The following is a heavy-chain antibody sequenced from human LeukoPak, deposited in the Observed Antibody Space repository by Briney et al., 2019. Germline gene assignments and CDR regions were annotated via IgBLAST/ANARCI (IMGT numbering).Heavy chain of an antibody. V-gene: IGHV4-59*01. J-gene: IGHJ4*02. CDR1: GGSISSYY. CDR2: IYYSGST. CDR3: VPYYYDSSGYYYVEPERVYFDY. Sequence: PSETLSLTCTVSGGSISSYYWSWIRQPPGRGLEWIGYIYYSGSTNYNPSLKSRVTISVDTSKNQFSLKLSSVTAADTAVYYCVPYYYDSSGYYYVEPERVYFDYWGQGTLVTVSS. D-gene: IGHD3-22*01.